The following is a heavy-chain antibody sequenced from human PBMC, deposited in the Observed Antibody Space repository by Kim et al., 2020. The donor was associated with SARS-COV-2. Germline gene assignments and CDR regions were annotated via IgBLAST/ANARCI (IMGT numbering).Heavy chain of an antibody. J-gene: IGHJ6*02. CDR1: GGSISGYY. CDR2: FYTSGST. Sequence: SETLSLTCTVSGGSISGYYWSWIRQPAGKGLEWIGRFYTSGSTKYNPSLKSRVTMSVDMSKNEFSLKLNSVTAADTAVYFCARASPYDSSGYYYGPRMDVWGQGTTVTVSS. D-gene: IGHD3-22*01. V-gene: IGHV4-4*07. CDR3: ARASPYDSSGYYYGPRMDV.